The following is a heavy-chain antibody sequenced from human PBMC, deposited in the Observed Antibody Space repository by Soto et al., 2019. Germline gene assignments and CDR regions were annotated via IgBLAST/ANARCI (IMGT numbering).Heavy chain of an antibody. Sequence: QVRLVESGGGFVKPKGSLRLSCAASGFSLRDYYMTWIRQAPGKGLELLSYINPGGDVIKYVDSVKGRFTISRDNAKNTVYLQMNSLRAEDTAVYYCTRDPRITDFWGQGTLVTVSS. D-gene: IGHD3-16*01. V-gene: IGHV3-11*01. CDR2: INPGGDVI. CDR3: TRDPRITDF. CDR1: GFSLRDYY. J-gene: IGHJ4*02.